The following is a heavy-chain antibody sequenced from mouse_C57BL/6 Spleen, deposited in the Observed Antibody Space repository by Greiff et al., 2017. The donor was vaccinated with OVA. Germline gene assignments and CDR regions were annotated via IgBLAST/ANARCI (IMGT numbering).Heavy chain of an antibody. CDR1: GYTFTSYW. V-gene: IGHV1-52*01. CDR2: IDPSDSET. J-gene: IGHJ2*01. CDR3: ARSGDYPYYFDY. D-gene: IGHD2-4*01. Sequence: VQLQQPGAELVRPGSSVKLSCKASGYTFTSYWMHWVKQRPIQGLEWIGNIDPSDSETHYNQKFKDKATLTVDKSSSTAYMQLSSLTSEDSAVYYCARSGDYPYYFDYWGQGTTLTVSS.